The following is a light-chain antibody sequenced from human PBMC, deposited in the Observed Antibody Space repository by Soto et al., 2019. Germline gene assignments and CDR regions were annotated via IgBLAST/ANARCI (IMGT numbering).Light chain of an antibody. J-gene: IGLJ2*01. CDR1: SSDVGSYKL. CDR3: SSYAASDLV. CDR2: EAT. Sequence: QSALTQPASVSGSPGQSITISCTRVSSDVGSYKLVAWYQQHPDTVPKLIIYEATKRPSGVSSRSSGSQSGNTASLTISGLQAEDEADYYCSSYAASDLVFGGGTKLTVL. V-gene: IGLV2-23*01.